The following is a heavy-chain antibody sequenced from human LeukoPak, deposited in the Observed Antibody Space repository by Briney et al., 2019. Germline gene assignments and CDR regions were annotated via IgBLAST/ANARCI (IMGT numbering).Heavy chain of an antibody. J-gene: IGHJ5*02. Sequence: SETLSLTCTVSGGSIGLYHWSWIRQPPGKGLEWIGYIYYNGSTKYNPSLKSRVTMSVDTSKKQFSLNMTSMTAADTAVYYCARDRAAGSDWLDPWGQGTLVTVSS. V-gene: IGHV4-59*01. CDR1: GGSIGLYH. D-gene: IGHD3-10*01. CDR2: IYYNGST. CDR3: ARDRAAGSDWLDP.